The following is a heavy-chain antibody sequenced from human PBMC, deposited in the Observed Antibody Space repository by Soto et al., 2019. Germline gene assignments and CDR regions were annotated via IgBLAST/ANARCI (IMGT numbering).Heavy chain of an antibody. CDR3: TSFLAGSYLFDY. V-gene: IGHV3-15*01. D-gene: IGHD3-10*01. CDR1: GFIFSDAW. Sequence: EVQLVESGGGLVKPGESLRLSCAASGFIFSDAWMNWVRQAPGKGLEWVGRIKSKTDGETTDFAAPVQGRFTISRDDSKDTVYLQMNSLKSEDTALYSCTSFLAGSYLFDYWGQGTLVTVSS. CDR2: IKSKTDGETT. J-gene: IGHJ4*02.